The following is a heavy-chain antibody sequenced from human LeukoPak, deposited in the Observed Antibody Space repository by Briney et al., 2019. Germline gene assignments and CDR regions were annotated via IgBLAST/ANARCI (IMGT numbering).Heavy chain of an antibody. D-gene: IGHD3-22*01. V-gene: IGHV1-69*06. CDR1: GGTFSSYA. CDR3: ARVLVVITESWFDP. J-gene: IGHJ5*02. Sequence: SVKVSCKASGGTFSSYAISWVRQAPGQGLEWMGGIIPIFGTANYAQKFQGRVTITADKSTSTAYMELSSLRSEDTAVYYCARVLVVITESWFDPWGRGTLVTVSS. CDR2: IIPIFGTA.